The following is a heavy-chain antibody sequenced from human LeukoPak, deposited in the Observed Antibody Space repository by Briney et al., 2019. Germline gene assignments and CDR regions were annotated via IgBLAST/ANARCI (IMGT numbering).Heavy chain of an antibody. D-gene: IGHD3-3*01. CDR2: IIPIFGTA. J-gene: IGHJ4*02. V-gene: IGHV1-69*05. Sequence: SVKVSCKASGGTFSSYAISWVRQAPGQGLEWMGGIIPIFGTANYAQKFQGRVTMTTDTSTNTAYMELRGLRSDDTAVYYCAKDPRVAVSLWSLDYWGQGTLVTVSS. CDR3: AKDPRVAVSLWSLDY. CDR1: GGTFSSYA.